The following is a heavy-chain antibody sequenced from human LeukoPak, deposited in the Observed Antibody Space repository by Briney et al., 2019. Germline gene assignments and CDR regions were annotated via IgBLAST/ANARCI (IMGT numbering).Heavy chain of an antibody. CDR2: IWYGGSNK. V-gene: IGHV3-33*06. CDR3: AKDSADYYDSSGYFMFYDYYYYMDG. J-gene: IGHJ6*03. CDR1: GFSFRCYG. D-gene: IGHD3-22*01. Sequence: GGSLRLSCGASGFSFRCYGMHSVRQAPGKGLEWVAVIWYGGSNKYYAYSVKGRFTISRDNSNNSLYLQMNSLRGEVTAVYYCAKDSADYYDSSGYFMFYDYYYYMDGWGKGTTVTVS.